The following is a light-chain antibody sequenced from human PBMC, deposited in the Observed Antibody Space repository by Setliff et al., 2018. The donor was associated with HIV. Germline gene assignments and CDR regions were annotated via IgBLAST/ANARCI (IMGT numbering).Light chain of an antibody. V-gene: IGLV2-14*01. CDR3: TSYTSSSTLV. Sequence: QSALAQPASVSGSPGQSITISCTGTSSDVGGYNYVCWYQQHPGKAPKLMIYEVSNRPSGVSNRFSGSKSGNTASLTISGLQAEDEADYYCTSYTSSSTLVFGGGTKATVL. J-gene: IGLJ3*02. CDR2: EVS. CDR1: SSDVGGYNY.